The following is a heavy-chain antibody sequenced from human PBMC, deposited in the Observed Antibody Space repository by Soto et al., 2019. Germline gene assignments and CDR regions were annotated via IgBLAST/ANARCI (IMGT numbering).Heavy chain of an antibody. CDR1: GGSISSGGYY. J-gene: IGHJ4*02. CDR2: IYYSGST. D-gene: IGHD3-22*01. V-gene: IGHV4-31*03. CDR3: ARVYYYDSSGYYYDY. Sequence: PSETLSLTCTVSGGSISSGGYYWSWIRQHPGKGLEWIGYIYYSGSTYYNPSLKSRVTISVDTSKNQFSLKLSSVTAADTAGYYCARVYYYDSSGYYYDYWGQGPVWTVSS.